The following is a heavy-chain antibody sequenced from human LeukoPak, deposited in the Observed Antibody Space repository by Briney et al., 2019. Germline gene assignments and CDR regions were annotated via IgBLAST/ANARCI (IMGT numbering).Heavy chain of an antibody. V-gene: IGHV4-39*07. CDR1: GGSTSSSSYY. D-gene: IGHD2-15*01. CDR3: ARRNNLGQYCSGGSCYRYYYYGMDV. CDR2: IYYSGST. J-gene: IGHJ6*02. Sequence: SETLSLTCTVSGGSTSSSSYYWGWIRQPPGKGLEWIGSIYYSGSTYYNPSLKSRVTISVDTSKNQFSLKLSSVTVADTAVYYCARRNNLGQYCSGGSCYRYYYYGMDVWGQGTTVTVSS.